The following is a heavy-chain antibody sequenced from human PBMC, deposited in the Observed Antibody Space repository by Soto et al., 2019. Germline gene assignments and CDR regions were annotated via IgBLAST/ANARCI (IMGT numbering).Heavy chain of an antibody. D-gene: IGHD6-13*01. J-gene: IGHJ3*02. Sequence: QVQLQQWGAGLLKPSETLSLTCAVYGGSFSGYYWSWIRQPPGKGLEWIGEINHSGSTNYNPSLKSRVTISVDTSKNQFSLKLSSVTAADTAVYYCARGGDPVHLSAAAGIGGAFDIWGQGTMVTVSS. V-gene: IGHV4-34*01. CDR2: INHSGST. CDR1: GGSFSGYY. CDR3: ARGGDPVHLSAAAGIGGAFDI.